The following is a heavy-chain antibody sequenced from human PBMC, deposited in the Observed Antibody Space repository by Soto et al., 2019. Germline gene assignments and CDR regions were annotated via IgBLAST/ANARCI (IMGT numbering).Heavy chain of an antibody. CDR2: IYWHDDK. CDR3: AHRGGAAVGLYYFDY. Sequence: QITLKESGPTLVKPTQTLTLTCTFSGFSLSTTGVGVSWIRQPPGKALEWLALIYWHDDKRYSPSLKSRLTITKNPSKNQVVLTMTNMDPVDTATYYCAHRGGAAVGLYYFDYWGQVALVTVSS. D-gene: IGHD6-13*01. V-gene: IGHV2-5*01. CDR1: GFSLSTTGVG. J-gene: IGHJ4*02.